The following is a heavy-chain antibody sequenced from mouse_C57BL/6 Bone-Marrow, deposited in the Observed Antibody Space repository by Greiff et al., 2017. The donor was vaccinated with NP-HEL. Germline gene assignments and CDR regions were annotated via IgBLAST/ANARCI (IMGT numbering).Heavy chain of an antibody. D-gene: IGHD2-5*01. CDR3: ARWGYYSNPYWYFDV. V-gene: IGHV3-8*01. CDR2: IRYSGST. Sequence: EVKLVESGPGLAKPSQTLSLTCSVSGYSFTSYYWNWIRKFPGNKLEYMGYIRYSGSTYYNPSLKSRISITRDTSKNQYYLQLNSVTTEDTATYYCARWGYYSNPYWYFDVWGTGTTVTVSS. CDR1: GYSFTSYY. J-gene: IGHJ1*03.